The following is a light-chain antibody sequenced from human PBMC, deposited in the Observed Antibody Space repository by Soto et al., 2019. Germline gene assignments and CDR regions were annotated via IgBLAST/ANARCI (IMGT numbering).Light chain of an antibody. CDR2: DDR. CDR3: SSYAANDNVV. V-gene: IGLV3-21*02. Sequence: SYELTQPPSVSVAPGQTATITCGGSNIGSKSVHWYQQRPGQAPVLVVYDDRDRPSGIPDRFSGSNSGNTASLTVSGLQAEDEADYYCSSYAANDNVVFGGGTKLTVL. J-gene: IGLJ2*01. CDR1: NIGSKS.